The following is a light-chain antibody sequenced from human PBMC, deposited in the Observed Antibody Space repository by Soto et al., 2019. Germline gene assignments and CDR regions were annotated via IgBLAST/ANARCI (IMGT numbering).Light chain of an antibody. CDR3: CSYAGSSIFNV. CDR2: EVS. Sequence: QSALTQPASVSGSPGQSITISCTGTSSDVGSYNLVSWYQQHPGKAPKLMIYEVSKRPSGVSNRFSGSKSGNTASLTISGLQAEDEADYYCCSYAGSSIFNVFGTGTKLT. V-gene: IGLV2-23*02. CDR1: SSDVGSYNL. J-gene: IGLJ1*01.